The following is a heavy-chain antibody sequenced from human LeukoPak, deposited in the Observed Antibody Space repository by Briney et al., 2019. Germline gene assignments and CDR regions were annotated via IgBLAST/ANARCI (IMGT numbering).Heavy chain of an antibody. D-gene: IGHD6-19*01. Sequence: PSETLSLTCTVSGYSISSGYYWGWIRQPPGKGLEWIGSIYHSGSTYYNPSLKSRVTISVDTSKNQFSLKLSSVTAADTAVYYCARDRAWGQPVAGGAFDIWGQGTMVTVSS. V-gene: IGHV4-38-2*02. CDR1: GYSISSGYY. CDR3: ARDRAWGQPVAGGAFDI. CDR2: IYHSGST. J-gene: IGHJ3*02.